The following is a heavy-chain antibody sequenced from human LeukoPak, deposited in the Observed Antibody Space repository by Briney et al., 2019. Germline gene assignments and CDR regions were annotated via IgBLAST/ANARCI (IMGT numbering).Heavy chain of an antibody. J-gene: IGHJ4*02. V-gene: IGHV3-9*01. CDR3: ARDKEWSLYDS. Sequence: PGRSLRLSCAASGFTLDDYAMHWVRQAPGKGLEWVSGISWKSGSIGYADSVKGRFTISRDNAKNTLYLQMNSLRAEDTAVYYCARDKEWSLYDSWGQGTLVTVSS. CDR1: GFTLDDYA. CDR2: ISWKSGSI. D-gene: IGHD3-3*01.